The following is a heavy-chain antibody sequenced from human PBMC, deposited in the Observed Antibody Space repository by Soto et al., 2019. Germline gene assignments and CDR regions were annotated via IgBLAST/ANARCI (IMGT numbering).Heavy chain of an antibody. D-gene: IGHD1-26*01. V-gene: IGHV3-15*07. CDR2: IKSKTDGGTT. Sequence: PGGSLRLSCAASGFTFSNAWMNWVRQAPGKGLEWVGRIKSKTDGGTTDYAAPVKGRFTISRDDSKNTLFLQMNSLKTEDTAVFYCTTVDPLVGATTAYYYYGMDVWGQGTTVTVS. J-gene: IGHJ6*02. CDR1: GFTFSNAW. CDR3: TTVDPLVGATTAYYYYGMDV.